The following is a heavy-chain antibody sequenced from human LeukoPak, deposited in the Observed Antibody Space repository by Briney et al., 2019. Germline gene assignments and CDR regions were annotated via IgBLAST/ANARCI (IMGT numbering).Heavy chain of an antibody. Sequence: PETLSLTCTVSGYSISSGYYWGWIRQPPGKGLEWIGSIYHSGSTYYNPSLKSRVTISVDTSKNQLSLKLSSVTAADTAVYYCARMMAAVPPSFDYWGQGTLVTVSS. D-gene: IGHD6-13*01. CDR2: IYHSGST. CDR3: ARMMAAVPPSFDY. J-gene: IGHJ4*02. CDR1: GYSISSGYY. V-gene: IGHV4-38-2*02.